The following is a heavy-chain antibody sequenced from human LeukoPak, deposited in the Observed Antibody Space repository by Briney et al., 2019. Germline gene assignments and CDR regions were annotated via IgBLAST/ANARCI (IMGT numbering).Heavy chain of an antibody. Sequence: SVKVSCKASGGTFSSYTITWVRQAPGQGLEWMGRIIPILGIANYAQKFQGRVTITADKSTSTAYMELSSLRSEDTAVYYCARDRPGYSGYDDQGVDWFDPWGQGTLVTVSS. CDR1: GGTFSSYT. J-gene: IGHJ5*02. CDR3: ARDRPGYSGYDDQGVDWFDP. D-gene: IGHD5-12*01. V-gene: IGHV1-69*04. CDR2: IIPILGIA.